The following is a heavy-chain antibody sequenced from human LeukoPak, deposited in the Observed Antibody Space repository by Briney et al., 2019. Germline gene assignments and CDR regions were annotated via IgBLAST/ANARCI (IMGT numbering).Heavy chain of an antibody. Sequence: PGGSLRLSCAASGFTFSSYAMSWVRQAPGKGREWVSAISGSGGSTYYADSVKGRFTISRDNSKNTLYLQMNSLRAEDTAVYSCARGPRGAFIVVVVAATHYFDYWGQGTLVTVSS. D-gene: IGHD2-15*01. CDR2: ISGSGGST. J-gene: IGHJ4*02. CDR1: GFTFSSYA. CDR3: ARGPRGAFIVVVVAATHYFDY. V-gene: IGHV3-23*01.